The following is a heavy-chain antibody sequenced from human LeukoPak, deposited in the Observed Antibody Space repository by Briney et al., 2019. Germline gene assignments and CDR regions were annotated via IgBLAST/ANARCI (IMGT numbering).Heavy chain of an antibody. CDR2: IYYSGST. CDR3: ARSVVTHYNP. V-gene: IGHV4-39*01. D-gene: IGHD2-21*02. J-gene: IGHJ5*02. CDR1: GDSISSRNYY. Sequence: PSETLSLICTVSGDSISSRNYYWGWIRQPPGKGLEWIGSIYYSGSTYYNPSLKSRVTISVDTSKNQFSLRLTSVTAADTAIYYCARSVVTHYNPWGEGDPVTVSS.